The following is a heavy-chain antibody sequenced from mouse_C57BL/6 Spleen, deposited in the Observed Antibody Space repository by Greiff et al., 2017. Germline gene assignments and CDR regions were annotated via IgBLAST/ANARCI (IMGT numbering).Heavy chain of an antibody. D-gene: IGHD2-5*01. Sequence: EVKVEESEGGLVQPGSSMKLSCTASGFTFSDYYMAWVRQVPEKGLEWVANINYDGSSTYYLDSLKSRFIISRDNAKNILYLQMSSLKSEDTATYYCARLFYYSNYVWYFDVWGTGTTVTVSS. CDR1: GFTFSDYY. CDR2: INYDGSST. V-gene: IGHV5-16*01. CDR3: ARLFYYSNYVWYFDV. J-gene: IGHJ1*03.